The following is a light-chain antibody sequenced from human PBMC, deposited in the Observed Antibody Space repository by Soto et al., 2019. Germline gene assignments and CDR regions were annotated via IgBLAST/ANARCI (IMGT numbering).Light chain of an antibody. V-gene: IGLV2-14*01. CDR3: SSYTSSSTVV. J-gene: IGLJ2*01. Sequence: QSALTQPASVSGSPGQSITISCTGTSSDVGGYNYVSWYQQHPGKAPKLMIYDVSNRPSGVSNRFSGSKSGNTASLTISGLQAEDEAHYSCSSYTSSSTVVFGGGTQLTVL. CDR2: DVS. CDR1: SSDVGGYNY.